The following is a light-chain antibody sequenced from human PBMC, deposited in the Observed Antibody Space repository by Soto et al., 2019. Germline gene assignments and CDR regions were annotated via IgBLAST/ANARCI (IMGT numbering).Light chain of an antibody. CDR3: QSYDSSLSGCV. V-gene: IGLV1-40*01. J-gene: IGLJ3*02. CDR1: SSNVGAGYD. Sequence: QSVLTQPPSVSGAPGQSVTISCTGSSSNVGAGYDVHWYQQLPGKAPKLLIYGNSNRPSGVPDRFSGSKSGTSASLAITGLQAEDEADYYCQSYDSSLSGCVFGGGTKVTVL. CDR2: GNS.